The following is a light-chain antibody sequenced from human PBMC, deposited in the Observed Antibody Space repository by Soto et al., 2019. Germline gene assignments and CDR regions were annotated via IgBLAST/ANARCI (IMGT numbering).Light chain of an antibody. CDR2: RNS. Sequence: QCVLTQSPSASGTPGQRVTISCSGSASTIGRNYVYWYQQLPGTAPKLLIYRNSQRPSGVPDRFSGSKSGTSASLAISGLRSEDEADYYCAAWDDNLSGFYVFGDGTKATVL. J-gene: IGLJ1*01. CDR3: AAWDDNLSGFYV. CDR1: ASTIGRNY. V-gene: IGLV1-47*01.